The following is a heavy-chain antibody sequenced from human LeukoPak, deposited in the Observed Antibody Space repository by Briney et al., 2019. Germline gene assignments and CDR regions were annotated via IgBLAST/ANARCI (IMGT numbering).Heavy chain of an antibody. J-gene: IGHJ4*02. V-gene: IGHV3-7*05. Sequence: GGSLRLSCAASGFTFSSYWMSWVRQAPGKGLEWVGNIKQDGSEKYYVESVKGRFTISRDNAKNSLYLQMNSLRAEDTAVYYCARGRKLRFLEWLPTAAFDYWGQGTLVTVSS. D-gene: IGHD3-3*01. CDR2: IKQDGSEK. CDR1: GFTFSSYW. CDR3: ARGRKLRFLEWLPTAAFDY.